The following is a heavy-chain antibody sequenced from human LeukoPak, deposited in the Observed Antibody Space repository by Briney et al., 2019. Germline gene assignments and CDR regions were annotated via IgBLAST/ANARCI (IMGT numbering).Heavy chain of an antibody. CDR2: IKQDGSEK. Sequence: PGGSRRLSCAASGFTFSSYWMSWGRQAPGKGLEWVANIKQDGSEKYYVDSVKGRFTISRDNAKNSLYLQMNSLRAEDTAVYYCARLRLGELSVFDYWGQGTLVTVSS. CDR1: GFTFSSYW. J-gene: IGHJ4*02. D-gene: IGHD3-16*02. CDR3: ARLRLGELSVFDY. V-gene: IGHV3-7*01.